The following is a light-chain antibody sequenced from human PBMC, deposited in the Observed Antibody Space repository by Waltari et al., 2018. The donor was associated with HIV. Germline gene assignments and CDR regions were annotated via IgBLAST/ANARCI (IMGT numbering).Light chain of an antibody. Sequence: DIVMTQTPLALSVTPGQPASISCKSNQSLQHSNGKTYFYWYLQKSGQPPQLLIYEVSNRFSGVPYRFSGSGSGTDFTLKISRVEAEDVGVYYCLHSLQLPLTFGGGTKVEIK. CDR2: EVS. CDR1: QSLQHSNGKTY. J-gene: IGKJ4*01. CDR3: LHSLQLPLT. V-gene: IGKV2D-29*01.